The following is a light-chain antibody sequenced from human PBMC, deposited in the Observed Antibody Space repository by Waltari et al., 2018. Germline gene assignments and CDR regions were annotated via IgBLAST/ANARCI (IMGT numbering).Light chain of an antibody. V-gene: IGKV1-5*03. Sequence: DIQMTQSPSTLSASVGDRVTITCRASQSISSWLAWYQQKPGKAPKLLIYKASSLESGVPSRFSGSGSGTEFTLTISSLQPDDFATYYCQQYSSLPITFGGGIKVEIK. CDR1: QSISSW. CDR3: QQYSSLPIT. CDR2: KAS. J-gene: IGKJ4*01.